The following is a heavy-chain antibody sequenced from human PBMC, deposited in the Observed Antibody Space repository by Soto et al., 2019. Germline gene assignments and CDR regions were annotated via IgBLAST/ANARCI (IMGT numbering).Heavy chain of an antibody. Sequence: SVNVSCKASGGTFSSYTISWVRQAPGQGLEWMGRIIPILGIANYAQKFQGRVTITADKSTSTAYMELSSLRSEDTAVYYCAHYDMLTGYDYWGQGTLVTVSS. CDR2: IIPILGIA. CDR3: AHYDMLTGYDY. V-gene: IGHV1-69*02. D-gene: IGHD3-9*01. J-gene: IGHJ4*02. CDR1: GGTFSSYT.